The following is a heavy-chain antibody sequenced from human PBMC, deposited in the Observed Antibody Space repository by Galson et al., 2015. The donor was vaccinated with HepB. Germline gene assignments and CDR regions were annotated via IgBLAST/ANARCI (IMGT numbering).Heavy chain of an antibody. D-gene: IGHD6-13*01. CDR1: GFTFSGYW. V-gene: IGHV3-7*03. Sequence: SLRLSCAAAGFTFSGYWMTWVRQAPGKGLEWVANIKEDESEKYYVDSVKGRFTISRDNAKNSLYLQLNSLRAEDTAVYFCARFAGGGYSTGWYRSGFDYWGQGTLVIVSS. CDR3: ARFAGGGYSTGWYRSGFDY. CDR2: IKEDESEK. J-gene: IGHJ4*02.